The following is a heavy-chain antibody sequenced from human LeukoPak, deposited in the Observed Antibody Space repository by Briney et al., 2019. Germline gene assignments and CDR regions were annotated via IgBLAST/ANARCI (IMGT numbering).Heavy chain of an antibody. J-gene: IGHJ3*02. V-gene: IGHV3-9*01. Sequence: GRSLRLSCAASGFTFDDYAMHWVRQAPGKGLEWVSGISWNSGSIGYADSVKGRFTISRDNAKNSLYLQMNSLRAEDTALYYCAKDRMATIHAFDIWGQGTMVTVSP. CDR3: AKDRMATIHAFDI. D-gene: IGHD5-24*01. CDR2: ISWNSGSI. CDR1: GFTFDDYA.